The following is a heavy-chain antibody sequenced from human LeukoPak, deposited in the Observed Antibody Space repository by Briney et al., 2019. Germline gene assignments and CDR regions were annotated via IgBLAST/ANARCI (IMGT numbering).Heavy chain of an antibody. CDR1: GLTVSSNY. Sequence: GGSLRLSCAASGLTVSSNYMSWVRQAPGKGLEWVSTISGSGGSTYYADSVKGRFTISRDNSKNTLYLQMNSLRAEDTAVYYCAKDKGGSWWGFDYWGQGTLVTVSS. CDR3: AKDKGGSWWGFDY. CDR2: ISGSGGST. V-gene: IGHV3-23*01. D-gene: IGHD6-13*01. J-gene: IGHJ4*02.